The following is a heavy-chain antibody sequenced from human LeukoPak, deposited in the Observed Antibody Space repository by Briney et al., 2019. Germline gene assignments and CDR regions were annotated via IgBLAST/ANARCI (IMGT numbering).Heavy chain of an antibody. J-gene: IGHJ4*02. D-gene: IGHD2-2*01. Sequence: PSETLSLTCTVSGGSISSGGYYWSWIRQHPGKGLEWIGYIYYSGSTYYNLSLKSRVTISVDTSKNQFSLKLSSVTAADTAVYYCAREIRDTIVVPAGTISTYSFDNWGQGTLVTVSS. V-gene: IGHV4-31*03. CDR1: GGSISSGGYY. CDR3: AREIRDTIVVPAGTISTYSFDN. CDR2: IYYSGST.